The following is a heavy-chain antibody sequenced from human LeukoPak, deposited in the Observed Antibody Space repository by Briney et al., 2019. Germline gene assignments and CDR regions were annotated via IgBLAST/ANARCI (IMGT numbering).Heavy chain of an antibody. D-gene: IGHD6-6*01. J-gene: IGHJ5*02. CDR3: ARAGIAARSNWFDP. CDR1: GFTFSSYW. V-gene: IGHV3-74*01. Sequence: PGGSLRPSCAASGFTFSSYWMDWVRQAPGKGLVWVSRIERDGSNTFYADSVKGRFTISRDNAKNMVYLQMNSLRAEHTAVYYCARAGIAARSNWFDPWGQGTLVTVCS. CDR2: IERDGSNT.